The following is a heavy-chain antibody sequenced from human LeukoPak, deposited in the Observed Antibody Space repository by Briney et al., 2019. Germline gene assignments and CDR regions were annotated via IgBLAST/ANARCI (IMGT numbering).Heavy chain of an antibody. D-gene: IGHD3-3*01. V-gene: IGHV4-59*11. CDR1: GDSISSHY. J-gene: IGHJ3*02. CDR2: IYYSGST. Sequence: SETLSLTCTVSGDSISSHYWSWIRQPPGKGLEWIGYIYYSGSTNYNPSLKSRVTISVDTSKNQFSLKLSSVTAADTAVYYCARALRYDFWSGYLGPNDAFDIWGQGTMVTVSS. CDR3: ARALRYDFWSGYLGPNDAFDI.